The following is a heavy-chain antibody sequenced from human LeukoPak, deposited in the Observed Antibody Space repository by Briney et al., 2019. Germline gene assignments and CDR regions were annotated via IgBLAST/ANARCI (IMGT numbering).Heavy chain of an antibody. CDR2: IYYSGST. D-gene: IGHD3-3*01. V-gene: IGHV4-39*01. CDR3: ARHTIFGVAPLGWFDP. Sequence: SETLSLTCTVSGGSISSSSYYWGWIRQPPGKGLEWIGSIYYSGSTYYNPSLKSRVTISVDTSKNQFSLKLSSVTAADTAVYYCARHTIFGVAPLGWFDPWGQGTLVTVSS. CDR1: GGSISSSSYY. J-gene: IGHJ5*02.